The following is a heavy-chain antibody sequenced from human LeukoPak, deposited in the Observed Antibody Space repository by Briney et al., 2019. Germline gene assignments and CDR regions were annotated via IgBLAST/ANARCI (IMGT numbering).Heavy chain of an antibody. D-gene: IGHD2-15*01. J-gene: IGHJ4*02. CDR2: MNPNSGNT. CDR1: GYTFTSYD. CDR3: ARGTRGPGYCSGGSCYPTEH. Sequence: GASVKVSCKASGYTFTSYDINWVRQATGQGLEWMGWMNPNSGNTGYAQKFQGRVTMTRNTSISTAYMELSSLRSEDTAVYYCARGTRGPGYCSGGSCYPTEHWGQGTLVTVSS. V-gene: IGHV1-8*01.